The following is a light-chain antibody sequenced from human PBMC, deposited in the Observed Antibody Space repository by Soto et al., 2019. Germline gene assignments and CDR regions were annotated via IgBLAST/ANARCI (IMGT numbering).Light chain of an antibody. CDR2: DVS. V-gene: IGLV2-11*01. J-gene: IGLJ1*01. Sequence: QTVVTQPRSVSGSPGQSVTISCTGTGSNVGAYNYVSWYQQHPGKAPKLMIYDVSNRPSGVPDRFSGSKSANTASLTISGLQPEDEADYYCCSYAGTYIHYVFGSGTKLTVL. CDR1: GSNVGAYNY. CDR3: CSYAGTYIHYV.